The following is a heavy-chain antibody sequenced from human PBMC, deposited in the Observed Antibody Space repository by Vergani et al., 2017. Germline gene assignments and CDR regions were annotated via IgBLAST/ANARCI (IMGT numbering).Heavy chain of an antibody. CDR1: GGTFSSYA. CDR2: IIPIFGTA. D-gene: IGHD5-18*01. Sequence: QVQLVQSGAEVKKPGSSVKVSCKASGGTFSSYAISWVRQAPGQGLEWMGGIIPIFGTANYAQKFQGRVTITADESTSTAYMELSSRRSENTAVYYCASYETAMVTFDYWGQGTLVTVSS. V-gene: IGHV1-69*12. J-gene: IGHJ4*02. CDR3: ASYETAMVTFDY.